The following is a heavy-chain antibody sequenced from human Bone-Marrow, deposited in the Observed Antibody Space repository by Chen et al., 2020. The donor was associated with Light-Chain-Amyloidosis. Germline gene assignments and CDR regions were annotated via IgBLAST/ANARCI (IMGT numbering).Heavy chain of an antibody. CDR1: GGSVRGTSYD. J-gene: IGHJ6*03. V-gene: IGHV4-39*07. Sequence: QRQLQESGPRVGKPSETLSLTCAVSGGSVRGTSYDWVWIRQPPGKGLAWIGTFYYTGITYYNPSLNSRVTISVDISNNQFSLILSSVTAADTAVYHCAREVPAVKKNYMDVWGKGTTVIVSS. CDR2: FYYTGIT. CDR3: AREVPAVKKNYMDV. D-gene: IGHD2-2*01.